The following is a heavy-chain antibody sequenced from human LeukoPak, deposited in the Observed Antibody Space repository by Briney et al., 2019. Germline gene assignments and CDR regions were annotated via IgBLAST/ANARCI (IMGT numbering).Heavy chain of an antibody. CDR2: INPNSGVT. CDR3: ARGPDVYYDILTGFAGGDYWFDP. Sequence: ASVKVSCKASGYTFIVYFIHWMRQAPGQGLEWMGWINPNSGVTDYAQKFQGRVTMTRDTSISTAYMELSRLRSDDTAVYYCARGPDVYYDILTGFAGGDYWFDPWGQGTLVTVSS. D-gene: IGHD3-9*01. CDR1: GYTFIVYF. V-gene: IGHV1-2*02. J-gene: IGHJ5*02.